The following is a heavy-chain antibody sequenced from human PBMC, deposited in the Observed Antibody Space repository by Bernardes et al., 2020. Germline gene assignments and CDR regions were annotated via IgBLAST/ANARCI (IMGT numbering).Heavy chain of an antibody. CDR1: GFTFSSSA. D-gene: IGHD3-3*01. Sequence: GSLRLSCAASGFTFSSSAMNWVRQAPGKGLEWVSIISGSGGRTDYADSVKGRFTISRDNSKNTLYLQVKSLRAEDTAVYYCAKDRSGYYGFGLDYWGQGTLVTVSS. J-gene: IGHJ4*02. CDR3: AKDRSGYYGFGLDY. V-gene: IGHV3-23*01. CDR2: ISGSGGRT.